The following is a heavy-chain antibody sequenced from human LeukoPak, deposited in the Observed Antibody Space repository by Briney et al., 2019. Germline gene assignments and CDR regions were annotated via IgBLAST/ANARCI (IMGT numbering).Heavy chain of an antibody. J-gene: IGHJ4*02. Sequence: PSETLSLTCTVSGGSISTITYYWGWSRQPPGKGLEWVGHMYYRGNTFYNPSLKSRVTISVDTSKNQFSLKLRSVPAADTAVYYCARLYGNYQNYFDYWGQGTLVTVSS. CDR2: MYYRGNT. V-gene: IGHV4-39*07. CDR3: ARLYGNYQNYFDY. CDR1: GGSISTITYY. D-gene: IGHD1-7*01.